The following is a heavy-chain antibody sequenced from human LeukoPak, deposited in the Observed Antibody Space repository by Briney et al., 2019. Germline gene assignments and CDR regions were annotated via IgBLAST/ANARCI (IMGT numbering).Heavy chain of an antibody. Sequence: GGSLRLSCAASRFTFSSYWMTWVRQAPGKGLEWVANIKRDGSEKYYVDSVKGRFTISRDNAKDSLYLQMNSLRAEDTAVYYCARAGGSTVSHSDYWGQGTLVTVSS. V-gene: IGHV3-7*01. CDR2: IKRDGSEK. D-gene: IGHD4-17*01. CDR1: RFTFSSYW. CDR3: ARAGGSTVSHSDY. J-gene: IGHJ4*02.